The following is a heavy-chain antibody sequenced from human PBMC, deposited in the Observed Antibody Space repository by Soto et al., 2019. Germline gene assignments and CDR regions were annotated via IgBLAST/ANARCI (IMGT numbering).Heavy chain of an antibody. CDR3: AKEIGYCSSTSCLNWFDP. V-gene: IGHV3-30*18. J-gene: IGHJ5*02. CDR1: GFSFSSYG. D-gene: IGHD2-2*01. Sequence: GGSLRLSCAASGFSFSSYGMHWVRQAPGKGLEWVAVISYDGSKKYYADSVKGRFTMSRDDSKYTLYLQMNSLRAEDTAVYYCAKEIGYCSSTSCLNWFDPWGQGTLVTVSS. CDR2: ISYDGSKK.